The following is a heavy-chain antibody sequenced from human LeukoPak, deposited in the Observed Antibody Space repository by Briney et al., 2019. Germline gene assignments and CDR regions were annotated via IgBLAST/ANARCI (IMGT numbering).Heavy chain of an antibody. V-gene: IGHV4-34*01. CDR2: INHSGST. CDR1: GGSFSGHY. Sequence: SETLSLTCAVYGGSFSGHYWSWIRQPPGKGLEWIGEINHSGSTNYNPSLKSRVTISVDTSKNQFSLKLSSVTAADTAVYYCARGTSYDFWSGYDSGFIDYWGQGTLVTVSS. J-gene: IGHJ4*02. D-gene: IGHD3-3*01. CDR3: ARGTSYDFWSGYDSGFIDY.